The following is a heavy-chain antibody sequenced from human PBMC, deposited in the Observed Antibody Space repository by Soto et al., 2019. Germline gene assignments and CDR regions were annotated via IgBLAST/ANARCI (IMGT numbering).Heavy chain of an antibody. Sequence: SVKVSCKASGFTFTSSAVQWVRQARGQRLERIGWIVVGSGNTNYAQKFQERVTITRDMSTSTAYMELSSLRSEDTAVYYCAEDHGIAVAGDAFDIWGQGTMVTVSS. CDR2: IVVGSGNT. J-gene: IGHJ3*02. V-gene: IGHV1-58*01. CDR3: AEDHGIAVAGDAFDI. D-gene: IGHD6-19*01. CDR1: GFTFTSSA.